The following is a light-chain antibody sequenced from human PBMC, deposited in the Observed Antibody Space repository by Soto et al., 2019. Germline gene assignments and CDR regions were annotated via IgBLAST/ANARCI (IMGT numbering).Light chain of an antibody. CDR1: QGISDY. CDR2: TAS. CDR3: PKYNSAPFT. V-gene: IGKV1-27*01. Sequence: DIQMTQAPSSLSASVGDRVTITCRASQGISDYLVWYQQKPGKVPKLLIYTASTLQSGFPSRFSGSGSGTAFTLNISSLQPEDVATYYCPKYNSAPFTFGPGNKVDIK. J-gene: IGKJ3*01.